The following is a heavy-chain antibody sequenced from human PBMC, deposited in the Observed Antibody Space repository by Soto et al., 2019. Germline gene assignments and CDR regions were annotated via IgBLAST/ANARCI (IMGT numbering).Heavy chain of an antibody. V-gene: IGHV1-18*04. CDR2: IRVYSGDT. J-gene: IGHJ4*02. CDR1: GYTFSNYG. Sequence: QVQPVQSGAEVKKSGASVKVSCKASGYTFSNYGISWVRQAPGQGLEWMGWIRVYSGDTHYAQNFRGRVTMTADTSTTTAYMDLSNLTSDDTAVYFCARRSGTTIFDFWGPGTLVTVSS. D-gene: IGHD1-1*01. CDR3: ARRSGTTIFDF.